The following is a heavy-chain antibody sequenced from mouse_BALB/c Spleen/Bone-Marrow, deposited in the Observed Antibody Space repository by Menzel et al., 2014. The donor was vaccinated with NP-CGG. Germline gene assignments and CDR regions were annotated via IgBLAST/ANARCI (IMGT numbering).Heavy chain of an antibody. CDR2: ISSGSSTI. Sequence: EVMLVESGGGLVQPGGSRKLSCAASGITFSSFGMHWVRQAPEKGLEWVAYISSGSSTIYYADTVKGRFTISRDNPKNTLFLQMTSLRSEDTAXYYCARDYGYAMDYWGQGTSVTVSS. D-gene: IGHD1-1*01. J-gene: IGHJ4*01. V-gene: IGHV5-17*02. CDR1: GITFSSFG. CDR3: ARDYGYAMDY.